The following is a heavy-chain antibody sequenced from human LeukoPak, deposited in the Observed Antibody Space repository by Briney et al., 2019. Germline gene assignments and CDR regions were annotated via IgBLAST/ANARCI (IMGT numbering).Heavy chain of an antibody. CDR1: GGSISSGGYS. V-gene: IGHV4-30-2*01. Sequence: SETLSLTCAVSGGSISSGGYSWSWIRQPPGKGLEWIGYIYHSGSTYYNPSLKSRVTISVDTSKNQFSLKLSSVTAADTAVYYCARVDIVVVPAAHYFDYWGQGTLVTVSS. J-gene: IGHJ4*02. CDR2: IYHSGST. CDR3: ARVDIVVVPAAHYFDY. D-gene: IGHD2-2*03.